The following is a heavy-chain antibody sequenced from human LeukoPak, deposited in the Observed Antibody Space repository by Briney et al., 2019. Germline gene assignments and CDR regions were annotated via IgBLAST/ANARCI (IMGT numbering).Heavy chain of an antibody. CDR3: ARGLWFGELSY. J-gene: IGHJ4*02. Sequence: GASVKVSCKASGYTFTSYGISWVRQPPGQGLEWMGWISAYNGNTNYTQKLQHRVTITTDTSTSTAYMELRSLRSEDTAVYYCARGLWFGELSYWGQGTLVTVSS. CDR2: ISAYNGNT. CDR1: GYTFTSYG. V-gene: IGHV1-18*01. D-gene: IGHD3-10*01.